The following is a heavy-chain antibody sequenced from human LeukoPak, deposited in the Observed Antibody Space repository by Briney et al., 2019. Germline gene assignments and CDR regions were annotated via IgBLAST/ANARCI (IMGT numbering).Heavy chain of an antibody. CDR3: ARDGGIAAAFDY. D-gene: IGHD6-13*01. J-gene: IGHJ4*02. Sequence: PGGSLRLSCAASGFTFSSSAMSWVRQVPGKGLEWVSVIYSGGSTYYADSVKGRFTISRDNSKNTLYLQMNSLRAEDTAVYYCARDGGIAAAFDYWGQGTLVTVSS. V-gene: IGHV3-53*01. CDR1: GFTFSSSA. CDR2: IYSGGST.